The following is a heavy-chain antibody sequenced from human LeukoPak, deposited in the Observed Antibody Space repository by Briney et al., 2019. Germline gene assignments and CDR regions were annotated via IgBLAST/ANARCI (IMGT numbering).Heavy chain of an antibody. CDR2: IYYSGST. Sequence: PSGTLSLTCTVSGGSISSSSYYWGWIRQPPGKGLEWIGSIYYSGSTYYNPSLKSRVTISVDTSKNQFSLKLSSVTAADTAVYYCARTHDYYDSSGYFNYFDYWGQGTLVTVSS. D-gene: IGHD3-22*01. V-gene: IGHV4-39*01. CDR3: ARTHDYYDSSGYFNYFDY. CDR1: GGSISSSSYY. J-gene: IGHJ4*02.